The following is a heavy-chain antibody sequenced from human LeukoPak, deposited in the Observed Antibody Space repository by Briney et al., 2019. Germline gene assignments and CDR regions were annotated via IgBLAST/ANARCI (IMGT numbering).Heavy chain of an antibody. CDR2: IYYSGST. V-gene: IGHV4-31*03. CDR1: GGSISSGGYY. Sequence: SQTLSLTCTVSGGSISSGGYYGRWIRQHPGKGLEWIGYIYYSGSTYYNPSLKSRVTISVYTYKNQFSLKLSSVTATDTAVYYCARVGMATMGGYYFDYWGQGTLVTVSS. J-gene: IGHJ4*02. D-gene: IGHD5-24*01. CDR3: ARVGMATMGGYYFDY.